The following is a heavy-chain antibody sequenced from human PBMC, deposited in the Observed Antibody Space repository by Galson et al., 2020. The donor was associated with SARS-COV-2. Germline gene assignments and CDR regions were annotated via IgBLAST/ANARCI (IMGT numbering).Heavy chain of an antibody. Sequence: GGSLRLSCAASGFAFITYSMNWVRQAPGKGLEWVSSISSSSTYIYYADSVKGRFTISRDNAKNSLYLQMNSLRAEDTAVYYCARGATRGYYYDSSGYNWFDPWGQGTLVTVSS. J-gene: IGHJ5*02. CDR3: ARGATRGYYYDSSGYNWFDP. V-gene: IGHV3-21*01. CDR2: ISSSSTYI. D-gene: IGHD3-22*01. CDR1: GFAFITYS.